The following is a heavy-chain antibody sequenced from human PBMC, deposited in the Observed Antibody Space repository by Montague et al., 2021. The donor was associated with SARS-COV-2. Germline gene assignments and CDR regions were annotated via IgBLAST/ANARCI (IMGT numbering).Heavy chain of an antibody. CDR3: VRHPHYDGLNGPPDF. J-gene: IGHJ4*02. Sequence: SETLSLTCTVSGVSITDYYWSWIRQPPAKGLEWVGDVLYNNGTNFNPYLKSRVAISVDTSKNQFSLRLTSVTAADTAVYYCVRHPHYDGLNGPPDFWDQGTLVTVSS. CDR2: VLYNNGT. D-gene: IGHD3-9*01. CDR1: GVSITDYY. V-gene: IGHV4-59*08.